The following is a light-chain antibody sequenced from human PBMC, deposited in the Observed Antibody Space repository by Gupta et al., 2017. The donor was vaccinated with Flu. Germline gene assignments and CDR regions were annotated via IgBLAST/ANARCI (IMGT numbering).Light chain of an antibody. Sequence: PSGVSNRFSGSKSANTASLTISGLQAEDEADFYCSSYSSTDSLYVFGTGTKVTVL. J-gene: IGLJ1*01. CDR3: SSYSSTDSLYV. V-gene: IGLV2-14*01.